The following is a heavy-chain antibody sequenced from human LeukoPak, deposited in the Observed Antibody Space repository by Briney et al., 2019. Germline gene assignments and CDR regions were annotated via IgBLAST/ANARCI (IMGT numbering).Heavy chain of an antibody. CDR1: GFTFSSYE. V-gene: IGHV3-48*03. CDR3: ARYGDY. CDR2: ISSSGSTT. Sequence: GGSLRLSCAASGFTFSSYEMNWVRQAPGKGLEWASYISSSGSTTYYADSVKGRFTISRDNAKHSLNLQMNSLRAEDTAVYYFARYGDYWGQRTLVTVSS. J-gene: IGHJ4*02. D-gene: IGHD3-10*01.